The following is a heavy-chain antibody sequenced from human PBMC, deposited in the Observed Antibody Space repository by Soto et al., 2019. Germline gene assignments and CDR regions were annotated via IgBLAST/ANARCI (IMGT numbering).Heavy chain of an antibody. D-gene: IGHD3-22*01. CDR3: ARDTYYYDSSGYYH. CDR2: ISYDGSNK. J-gene: IGHJ5*02. Sequence: PGGSLRLSCAASGFPFSIYAMHLVRQAPGKGLEWVAVISYDGSNKYYADSVKGRFTISRDNSKNKLYLQMNSLRAEDTAVYYCARDTYYYDSSGYYHWGQGTLITVSS. CDR1: GFPFSIYA. V-gene: IGHV3-30-3*01.